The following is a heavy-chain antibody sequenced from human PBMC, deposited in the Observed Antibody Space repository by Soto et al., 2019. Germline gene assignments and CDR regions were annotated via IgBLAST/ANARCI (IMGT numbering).Heavy chain of an antibody. CDR2: ISSSGSPI. D-gene: IGHD3-3*01. CDR1: GFTLSSYS. V-gene: IGHV3-21*01. J-gene: IGHJ6*02. Sequence: VGSLRLSCAASGFTLSSYSMNWVRQAPGKGLEWVSYISSSGSPIFYADSLKGRFTISRDNAENSLFLQMNSLRAEDTAVYYCARAYDFWSGYPHGMDVWGQGTTVTVSS. CDR3: ARAYDFWSGYPHGMDV.